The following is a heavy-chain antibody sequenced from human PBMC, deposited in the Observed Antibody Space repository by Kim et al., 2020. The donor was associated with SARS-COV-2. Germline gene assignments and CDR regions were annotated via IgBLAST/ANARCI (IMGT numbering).Heavy chain of an antibody. Sequence: TPYGEAGKGRVTMPRDNAKNTLYLQMNSLRPEDTAVYYCARDESYAVDVWGPGTTVTVSS. CDR2: T. CDR3: ARDESYAVDV. V-gene: IGHV3-74*01. J-gene: IGHJ6*02.